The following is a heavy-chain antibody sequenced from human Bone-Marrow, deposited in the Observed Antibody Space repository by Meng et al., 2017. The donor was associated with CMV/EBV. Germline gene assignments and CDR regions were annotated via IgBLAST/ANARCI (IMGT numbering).Heavy chain of an antibody. Sequence: SGGSISSGTYSWSWIRQHPGKGLEWIGYIYYTGSTYYNPSLRSRVSMPVDTSKNHFSLILTSVTAADTAVYYCARDSDGYNSGFFDYWGLGTLVTVSS. CDR1: GGSISSGTYS. V-gene: IGHV4-31*02. J-gene: IGHJ4*02. CDR3: ARDSDGYNSGFFDY. D-gene: IGHD5-24*01. CDR2: IYYTGST.